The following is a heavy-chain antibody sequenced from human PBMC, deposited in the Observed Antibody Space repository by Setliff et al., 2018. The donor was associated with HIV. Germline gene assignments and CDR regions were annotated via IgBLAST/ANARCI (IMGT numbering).Heavy chain of an antibody. D-gene: IGHD1-7*01. CDR2: IFYSGST. Sequence: SETLSLTCTVSNGSISSSSYFWGWIRQPPGKGLEWIGNIFYSGSTYYNPSLKSRVLISVDTSKNQFSLKLTSVTAAGTAVYYCARRGIIAGTTDFWGQGTPVTVSS. CDR3: ARRGIIAGTTDF. J-gene: IGHJ4*02. CDR1: NGSISSSSYF. V-gene: IGHV4-39*01.